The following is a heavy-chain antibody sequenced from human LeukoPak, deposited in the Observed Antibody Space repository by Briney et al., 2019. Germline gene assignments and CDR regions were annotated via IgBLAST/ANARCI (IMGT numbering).Heavy chain of an antibody. D-gene: IGHD6-19*01. CDR3: TKLKGWYGEGFFDY. J-gene: IGHJ4*02. Sequence: TGGSLRLSCAASGFTVSSNYMSWVRQPAGKGLEWVSVLYSGGATFYADSVKGRFTISRDTSKNTLYLQMNDLRADDTAVYYCTKLKGWYGEGFFDYWGQGTLVTVPS. CDR1: GFTVSSNY. CDR2: LYSGGAT. V-gene: IGHV3-53*01.